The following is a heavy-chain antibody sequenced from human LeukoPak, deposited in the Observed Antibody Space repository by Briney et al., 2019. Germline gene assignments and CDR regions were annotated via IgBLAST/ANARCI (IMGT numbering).Heavy chain of an antibody. CDR1: GGSISSNNW. J-gene: IGHJ5*02. CDR3: ARGGDYYGSGTYYAFDP. V-gene: IGHV4-4*02. D-gene: IGHD3-10*01. Sequence: SGTLSLTCAVSGGSISSNNWWGWVRQPPGKGLEWIGEIYHSGSPNYNPSLKSRVTISVDKSRNHFSLNLSSVTAADTAVYYCARGGDYYGSGTYYAFDPWGQGTLVTVSS. CDR2: IYHSGSP.